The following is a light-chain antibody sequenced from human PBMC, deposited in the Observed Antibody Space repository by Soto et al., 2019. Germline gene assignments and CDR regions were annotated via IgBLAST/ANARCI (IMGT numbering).Light chain of an antibody. CDR1: QSVSSN. Sequence: EIVMTQSPATLSVSPGERATLSCRASQSVSSNLAWYQQKPGQAPRLLIYGASTRATGLPARFSGSGSGTEFTLTISSLQSEDFAVYYCQQYNNWPGFGQGTKVEIK. CDR3: QQYNNWPG. V-gene: IGKV3-15*01. J-gene: IGKJ1*01. CDR2: GAS.